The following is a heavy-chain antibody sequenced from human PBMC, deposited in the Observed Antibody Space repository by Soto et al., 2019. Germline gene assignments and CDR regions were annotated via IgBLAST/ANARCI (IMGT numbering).Heavy chain of an antibody. V-gene: IGHV3-23*01. CDR3: ASGRYYDSSGYYGY. CDR1: GFTFSSYA. Sequence: GGSLRLSCAASGFTFSSYAMSWVRQAPGKGLEWVSAISGSGGSTYYADSVKGRFTISRDNSKNTLYLQMNSLRAEDTAVYYCASGRYYDSSGYYGYWGQGTLVTVSS. CDR2: ISGSGGST. J-gene: IGHJ4*02. D-gene: IGHD3-22*01.